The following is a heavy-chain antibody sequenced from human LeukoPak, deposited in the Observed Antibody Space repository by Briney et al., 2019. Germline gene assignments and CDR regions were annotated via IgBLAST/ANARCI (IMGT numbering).Heavy chain of an antibody. CDR1: GGSVSGGSHY. J-gene: IGHJ4*02. CDR2: IYYSGHT. D-gene: IGHD6-13*01. Sequence: SETLSLTCTVSGGSVSGGSHYWTWIRQPPGKGLEWIGYIYYSGHTNYNPSLKNRVNISADMSKNQFSLKLSSVTAADTAVYYCARGYSSSWYFYWGQGTPVTVSS. V-gene: IGHV4-61*01. CDR3: ARGYSSSWYFY.